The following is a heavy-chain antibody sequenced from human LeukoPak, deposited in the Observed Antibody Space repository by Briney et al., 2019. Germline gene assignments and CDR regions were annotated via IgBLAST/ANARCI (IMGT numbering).Heavy chain of an antibody. D-gene: IGHD6-13*01. Sequence: GGSLRLSCAASGFTFSSYGMHWVRQAPGKGLEWVAFIRYDGYNKYYADSVKGRFTISRDNSKNTLYLQMNSLRAEDTAVYYCARDLMGIAYRGAFYYWGQGTLVTVSS. CDR3: ARDLMGIAYRGAFYY. J-gene: IGHJ4*02. CDR2: IRYDGYNK. V-gene: IGHV3-30*02. CDR1: GFTFSSYG.